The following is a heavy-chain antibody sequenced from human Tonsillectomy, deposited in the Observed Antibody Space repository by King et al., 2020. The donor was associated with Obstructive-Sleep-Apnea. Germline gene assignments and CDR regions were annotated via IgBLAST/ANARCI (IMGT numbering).Heavy chain of an antibody. CDR3: ARGASSSGWYH. Sequence: VQLVESGAEVKKPGASVKVPCKASGNTFTSYDINWVRQATGQGVEWMGWMHPNRGNTGYAQKFQGRGTMTRETSINTAYMELSSLTSEDTAVYYCARGASSSGWYHWGQGTLVTVSS. V-gene: IGHV1-8*01. J-gene: IGHJ4*02. D-gene: IGHD6-19*01. CDR1: GNTFTSYD. CDR2: MHPNRGNT.